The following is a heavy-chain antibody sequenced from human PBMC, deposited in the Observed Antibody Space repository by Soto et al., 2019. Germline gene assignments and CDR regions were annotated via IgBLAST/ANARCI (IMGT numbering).Heavy chain of an antibody. CDR3: ARDTNYYDGSDYYDVFDV. D-gene: IGHD3-22*01. CDR1: GFTIKNYW. CDR2: INEDESEK. V-gene: IGHV3-7*03. J-gene: IGHJ3*01. Sequence: PGGSLRLSCAASGFTIKNYWMTLVRQAPGKGLEWVSNINEDESEKNYVDSVKGRFSISRDNAQNSLHLQMNSLRAEDTAVYYCARDTNYYDGSDYYDVFDVWGQGTMVTVSS.